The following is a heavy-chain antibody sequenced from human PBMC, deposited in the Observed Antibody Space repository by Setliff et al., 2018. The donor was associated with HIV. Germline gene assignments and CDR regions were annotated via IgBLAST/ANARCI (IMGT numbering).Heavy chain of an antibody. Sequence: PSETLSLTCTISGGFISNHYWNWIRQPPGKGLEWIGSTHYSGSSYYSPSLKSRVTISLDTSKNQFSLKLSSVTAADTAVYYCAKTVATTPYAFDIWGQGTMVTVSS. CDR1: GGFISNHY. CDR3: AKTVATTPYAFDI. J-gene: IGHJ3*02. CDR2: THYSGSS. D-gene: IGHD5-12*01. V-gene: IGHV4-59*08.